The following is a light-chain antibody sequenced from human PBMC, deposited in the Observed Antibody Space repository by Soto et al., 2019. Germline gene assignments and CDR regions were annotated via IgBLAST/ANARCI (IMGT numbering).Light chain of an antibody. CDR2: WAS. CDR3: QQYYGTPFT. V-gene: IGKV4-1*01. J-gene: IGKJ3*01. Sequence: DIVMTQSPDSLAVSLGERATINCKSSQSVLYSSNNKNYLAWFQQKPGPPPKLLIFWASSRESGVPDRFSCSGSGTDFTLNISNLQAEDVAIYYCQQYYGTPFTFGPGTKVDIK. CDR1: QSVLYSSNNKNY.